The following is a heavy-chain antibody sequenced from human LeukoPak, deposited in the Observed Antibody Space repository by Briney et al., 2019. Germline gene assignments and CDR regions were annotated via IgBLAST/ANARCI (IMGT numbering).Heavy chain of an antibody. Sequence: PSETLSLTCAVYGGSFSGYYWSLIRQPPGKGLEWIGEINHSGSTNYNPSLKSRVTISVDTSKNQFSLKLSSVTAADTAVYYCARDWAVAGKTLDYWGQGTLVTVSS. CDR1: GGSFSGYY. D-gene: IGHD6-19*01. V-gene: IGHV4-34*01. CDR2: INHSGST. CDR3: ARDWAVAGKTLDY. J-gene: IGHJ4*02.